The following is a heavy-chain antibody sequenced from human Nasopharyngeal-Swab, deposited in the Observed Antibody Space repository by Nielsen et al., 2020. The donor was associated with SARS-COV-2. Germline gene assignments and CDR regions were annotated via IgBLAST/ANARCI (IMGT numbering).Heavy chain of an antibody. CDR3: ARAAAGTYRNWFDP. CDR2: ISYDGSNK. Sequence: VRQAPGKGLEWVAVISYDGSNKYYADSVKGRSTISRDNSKNTLYLQMNSLRAEDTAVYYCARAAAGTYRNWFDPWGQGTLVTVSS. J-gene: IGHJ5*02. V-gene: IGHV3-30-3*01. D-gene: IGHD6-13*01.